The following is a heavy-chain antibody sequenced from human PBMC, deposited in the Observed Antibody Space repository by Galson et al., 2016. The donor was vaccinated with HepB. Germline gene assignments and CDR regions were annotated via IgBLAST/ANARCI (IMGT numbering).Heavy chain of an antibody. D-gene: IGHD5-18*01. V-gene: IGHV3-23*01. Sequence: SLRLSCAASGFSFSSYAMSWVRQAPGKGLEWVSGITSGGTTYYADPVKGRFTISRHNSKNILYLQMKSLRDEDTAVYYCAKRPYSYGWHYGMDVWGQGTTVTVSS. CDR2: ITSGGTT. CDR3: AKRPYSYGWHYGMDV. J-gene: IGHJ6*02. CDR1: GFSFSSYA.